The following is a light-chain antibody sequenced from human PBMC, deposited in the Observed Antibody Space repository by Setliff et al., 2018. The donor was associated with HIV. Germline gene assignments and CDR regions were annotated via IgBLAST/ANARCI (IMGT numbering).Light chain of an antibody. Sequence: QSALAQPASVSGSPGHSITISCTGTSSDVGGYNYVSWYQQHPGKAPKLMISDVSNGPSGVSNRFSGSKSGNTASLTISGLQAEDEADYYCSSYTSSTPLYVFGTATKVTVL. CDR3: SSYTSSTPLYV. CDR2: DVS. V-gene: IGLV2-14*03. CDR1: SSDVGGYNY. J-gene: IGLJ1*01.